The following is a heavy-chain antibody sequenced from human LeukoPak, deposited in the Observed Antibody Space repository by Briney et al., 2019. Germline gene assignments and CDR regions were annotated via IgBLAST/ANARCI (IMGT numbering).Heavy chain of an antibody. Sequence: GWALRLSCVSSVFTFSTYPRSWVRQAPGKGLEGVAAISGSGGSTYYADSVKGRFTISRDNSKNTLYLQMNSLRAEDTAVYYCAKDSRKRWELPHRDWGQGTLVTVSS. J-gene: IGHJ4*02. CDR2: ISGSGGST. D-gene: IGHD1-26*01. CDR1: VFTFSTYP. V-gene: IGHV3-23*01. CDR3: AKDSRKRWELPHRD.